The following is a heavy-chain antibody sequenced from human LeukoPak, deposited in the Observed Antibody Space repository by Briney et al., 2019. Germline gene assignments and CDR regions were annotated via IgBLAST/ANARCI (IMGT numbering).Heavy chain of an antibody. V-gene: IGHV3-11*04. Sequence: KPGGSLRLSCAASGFTFSDYYMSWIRQAPGKGLEWVSYISSSGSTIYYADSVKGRFTISGDNAQSSLYLQMNSLTVEDTAVYYCARDMGWQQFDQWGQGTLVTVSS. J-gene: IGHJ4*02. CDR3: ARDMGWQQFDQ. D-gene: IGHD5-24*01. CDR1: GFTFSDYY. CDR2: ISSSGSTI.